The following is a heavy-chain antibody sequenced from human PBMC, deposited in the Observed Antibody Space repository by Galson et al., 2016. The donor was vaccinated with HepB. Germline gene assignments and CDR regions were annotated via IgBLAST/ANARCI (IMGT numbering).Heavy chain of an antibody. V-gene: IGHV3-66*01. CDR1: GFTFGNYV. CDR3: ARDPSYYSGMDV. CDR2: IYSGGST. J-gene: IGHJ6*02. Sequence: SLRLSCAASGFTFGNYVMSWVRQAPGKGLEWVSVIYSGGSTYYADSVKGRFTISRDNSKNTLYLQMNSLRAEDTAVYYCARDPSYYSGMDVWGQGTLVAVSS.